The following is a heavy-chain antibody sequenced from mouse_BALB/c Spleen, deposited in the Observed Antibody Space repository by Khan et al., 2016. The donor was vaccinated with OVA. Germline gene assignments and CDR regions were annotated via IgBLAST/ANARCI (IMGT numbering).Heavy chain of an antibody. V-gene: IGHV5-6*01. D-gene: IGHD4-1*01. CDR3: ASRLTGSFAY. CDR1: GFTFSAYG. Sequence: EVELVESGGDLVKPGGSLKLSCAASGFTFSAYGMSWVRQTPDKRLEWVATISSDGTYTYYPDSVMGRFTISRDNAKKTLYLQMSSLKSGDTAMYFCASRLTGSFAYWGQGTLVTVSA. CDR2: ISSDGTYT. J-gene: IGHJ3*01.